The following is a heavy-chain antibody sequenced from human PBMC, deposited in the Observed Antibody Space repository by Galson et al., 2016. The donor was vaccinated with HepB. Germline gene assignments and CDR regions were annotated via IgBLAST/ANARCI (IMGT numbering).Heavy chain of an antibody. J-gene: IGHJ4*02. CDR2: IFHSGST. CDR3: AGGVVTSDS. CDR1: GGSISSSNW. V-gene: IGHV4-4*02. D-gene: IGHD3-3*01. Sequence: SETLSLTCAVSGGSISSSNWWSWVRQPPGKGLEWIGEIFHSGSTNYSPSLKSRVTISMDKSKNQFSLNLRSVSAADSAVYYCAGGVVTSDSWGQGTLVIVSS.